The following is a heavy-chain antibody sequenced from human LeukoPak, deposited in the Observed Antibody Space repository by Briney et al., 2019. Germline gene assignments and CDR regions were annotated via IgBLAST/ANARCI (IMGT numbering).Heavy chain of an antibody. CDR1: GGSISSYY. Sequence: SETLSLTCTVSGGSISSYYWSWIRQPPGKGLEWIGYIYYSGSTNYNPSLKSRVTISVDTSKNQFSLKLSSVTAADTAVYYCARALGYCSSTSCYSYYYYGMDVWGQGTTVTVSS. CDR2: IYYSGST. CDR3: ARALGYCSSTSCYSYYYYGMDV. J-gene: IGHJ6*02. D-gene: IGHD2-2*01. V-gene: IGHV4-59*01.